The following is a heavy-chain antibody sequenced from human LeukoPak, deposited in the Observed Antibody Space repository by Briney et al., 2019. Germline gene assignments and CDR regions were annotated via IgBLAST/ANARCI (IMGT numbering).Heavy chain of an antibody. V-gene: IGHV3-7*01. CDR1: GFTFSIYW. CDR2: IKEDGSEK. J-gene: IGHJ4*02. CDR3: ASGRQLGY. D-gene: IGHD3-16*01. Sequence: GGSLRLSCVASGFTFSIYWMSWVRQAPGKGLEWVANIKEDGSEKCYVASVKGRFTISRDNAKNSLYLQMNSLRAEDTAVYYCASGRQLGYWGQGTLVTVSS.